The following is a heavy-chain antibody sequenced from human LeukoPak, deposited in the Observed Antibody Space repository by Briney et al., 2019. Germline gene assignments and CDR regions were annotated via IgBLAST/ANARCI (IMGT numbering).Heavy chain of an antibody. J-gene: IGHJ5*01. D-gene: IGHD3-10*01. CDR1: GGSFSGYY. Sequence: SETLSLTCAVYGGSFSGYYWSWIRQPPGKGLERIGYIYYSGSTNYNPSLKSRVTISVDTSKNQFSLKLSSVTAADTAVYYCARRPRGVIIKSWFESWGQGTLVTVSS. V-gene: IGHV4-59*12. CDR3: ARRPRGVIIKSWFES. CDR2: IYYSGST.